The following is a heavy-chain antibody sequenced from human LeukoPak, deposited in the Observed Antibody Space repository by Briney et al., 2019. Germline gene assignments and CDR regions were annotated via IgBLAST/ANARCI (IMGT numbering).Heavy chain of an antibody. J-gene: IGHJ4*02. V-gene: IGHV4-39*01. Sequence: ASETLSLTCTVSGGSISSSSYYWGWIRQPPGKGLDWIGIINYRGNTYYNPSLKSRVTISVDTSKNQFSLKLSSVTAADTAVYYCARWDLRSLGFDYWGQGTLVTVSS. D-gene: IGHD1-26*01. CDR1: GGSISSSSYY. CDR3: ARWDLRSLGFDY. CDR2: INYRGNT.